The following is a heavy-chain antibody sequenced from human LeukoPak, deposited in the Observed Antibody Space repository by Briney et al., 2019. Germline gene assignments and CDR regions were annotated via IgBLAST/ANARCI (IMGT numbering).Heavy chain of an antibody. CDR1: GFTFNSYD. Sequence: GGSLRLSCAASGFTFNSYDMNWVRQAPGKGLEWVSSISGNGGSTYYTDSVKGRFTISRDNSKNTLYLQMNSLRAEDTAAYYCAKDLRVIVVTYYMDVWGKGTTVTVSS. CDR2: ISGNGGST. CDR3: AKDLRVIVVTYYMDV. V-gene: IGHV3-23*01. D-gene: IGHD2-2*01. J-gene: IGHJ6*03.